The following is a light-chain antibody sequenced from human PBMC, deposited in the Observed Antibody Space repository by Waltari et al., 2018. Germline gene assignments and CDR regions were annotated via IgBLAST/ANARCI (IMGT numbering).Light chain of an antibody. CDR1: GSDVGDFNS. CDR3: CSYAGIWV. V-gene: IGLV2-11*01. J-gene: IGLJ3*02. Sequence: QSALTQPRSVSGSPGQSVTISCAGAGSDVGDFNSVSWYQQHPGQAPKLIIFDVFKRPSRVPDRFSGSKSGTSASLTVSGLQAEDEADYYCCSYAGIWVFGGGTKLTVL. CDR2: DVF.